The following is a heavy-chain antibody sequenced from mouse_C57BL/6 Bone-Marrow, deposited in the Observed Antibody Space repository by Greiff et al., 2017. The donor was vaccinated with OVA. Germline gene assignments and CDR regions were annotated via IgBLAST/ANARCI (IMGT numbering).Heavy chain of an antibody. V-gene: IGHV5-12*01. J-gene: IGHJ2*01. CDR2: ISNGGGST. Sequence: EVQVVESGGGLVQPGGSLKLSCAASGFTFSDYYMYWVRQTPEKRLEWVAYISNGGGSTYYPDTVKGRFTISRDNAKNTLYLQMSRLKSEDTAMYYCAGGDFDYWGQGTTLTVSS. CDR1: GFTFSDYY. CDR3: AGGDFDY.